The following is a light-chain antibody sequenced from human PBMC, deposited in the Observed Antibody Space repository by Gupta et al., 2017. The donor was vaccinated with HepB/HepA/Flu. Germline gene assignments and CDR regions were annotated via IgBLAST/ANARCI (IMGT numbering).Light chain of an antibody. CDR2: EVS. V-gene: IGLV2-23*02. CDR3: CSYAGSTFYV. CDR1: SSDVGSYNL. Sequence: QSALTQPASVSGSPGPSITISCTGTSSDVGSYNLVSWYQQHPGKAPKLMIYEVSKRPSGVSSRFSGSKSGNTASLTVSGLQAEDEADYYCCSYAGSTFYVFGTGTKVTVL. J-gene: IGLJ1*01.